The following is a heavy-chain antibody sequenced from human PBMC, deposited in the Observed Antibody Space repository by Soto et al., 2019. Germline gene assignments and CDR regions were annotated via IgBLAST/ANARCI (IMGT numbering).Heavy chain of an antibody. CDR1: GGSISSGGYS. CDR2: IYHSGST. Sequence: QLQLQESGSGLVKPSQTLSLTCAVSGGSISSGGYSWSWIRQPPGKGLEWIGYIYHSGSTYYNPSLTRGVTISVDRSKNPCSLKLSSVTAADTAVYYCAAGGGLPRYYWGQGTLVTVSS. CDR3: AAGGGLPRYY. D-gene: IGHD5-12*01. J-gene: IGHJ4*02. V-gene: IGHV4-30-2*01.